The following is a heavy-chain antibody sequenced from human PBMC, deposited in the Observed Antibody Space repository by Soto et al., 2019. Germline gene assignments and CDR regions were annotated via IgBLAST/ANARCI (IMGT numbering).Heavy chain of an antibody. CDR2: ITKDGSAK. V-gene: IGHV3-33*01. CDR3: VSDDDGPQNGMDV. J-gene: IGHJ6*02. Sequence: QVQLVESGGGVVQPGRSLTVSCEASGFTFSSYGMHWVRQAPGKGLDWVAVITKDGSAKYYADSVKGRFTISRDNSRNMLSLQMTTLRAEDTALYYCVSDDDGPQNGMDVWGQGTTVTVSS. D-gene: IGHD4-17*01. CDR1: GFTFSSYG.